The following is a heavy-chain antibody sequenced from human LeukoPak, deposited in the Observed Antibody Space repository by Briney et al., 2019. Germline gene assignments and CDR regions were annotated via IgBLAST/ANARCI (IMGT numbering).Heavy chain of an antibody. V-gene: IGHV3-74*01. CDR1: GFTFSSYW. Sequence: GGSLRLSCAASGFTFSSYWITWVREAPGKGRVWVSRINTDGSSTSYAASVKGRFTISRDNAKNTLYLQMNSLRAEDTAVYYCVRVKVGSWDWYDPWGQGTRITVSS. CDR2: INTDGSST. D-gene: IGHD1-26*01. J-gene: IGHJ5*02. CDR3: VRVKVGSWDWYDP.